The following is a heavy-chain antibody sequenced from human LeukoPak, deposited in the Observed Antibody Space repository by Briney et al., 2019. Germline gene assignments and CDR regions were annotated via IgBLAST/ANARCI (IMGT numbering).Heavy chain of an antibody. D-gene: IGHD3-9*01. CDR3: ARVLYSDILTGYTHYFDY. J-gene: IGHJ4*02. Sequence: ASVKVSCKASGYTFTDYYIHWLRQAPGQGLEWMGWINSNSGGTDFAQKFQGRVTVTRDTSISTAYMELSRLTSDDTAVYYCARVLYSDILTGYTHYFDYWGQGTLVTVSS. CDR2: INSNSGGT. V-gene: IGHV1-2*02. CDR1: GYTFTDYY.